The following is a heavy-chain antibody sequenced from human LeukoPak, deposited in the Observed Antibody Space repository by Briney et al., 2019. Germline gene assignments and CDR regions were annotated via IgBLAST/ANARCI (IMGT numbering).Heavy chain of an antibody. V-gene: IGHV1-18*04. CDR2: ISPNNGNT. CDR1: GYTFATSS. Sequence: ASVKVSCKASGYTFATSSISWVRQAPGQRPEWMGWISPNNGNTQYAQNVQGRVTMTTDTSTSTAYMELKTLRSDDTAVYYCARVRDSNNWWGAFDIWGQGTMVTASS. J-gene: IGHJ3*02. D-gene: IGHD6-13*01. CDR3: ARVRDSNNWWGAFDI.